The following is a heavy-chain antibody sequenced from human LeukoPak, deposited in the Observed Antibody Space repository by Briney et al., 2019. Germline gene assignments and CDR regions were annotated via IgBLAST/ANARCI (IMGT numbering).Heavy chain of an antibody. Sequence: SQTLSLTCTVSGGSINSGNYYWSWIRQPAGKGLGWIGRIYTSGSTNYNPSLKSRVTISVDTSKNQFSLKLSSVTAADTAVYYCARSYGWFDPWGQGTLVTVSS. CDR1: GGSINSGNYY. CDR3: ARSYGWFDP. D-gene: IGHD3-10*01. J-gene: IGHJ5*02. CDR2: IYTSGST. V-gene: IGHV4-61*02.